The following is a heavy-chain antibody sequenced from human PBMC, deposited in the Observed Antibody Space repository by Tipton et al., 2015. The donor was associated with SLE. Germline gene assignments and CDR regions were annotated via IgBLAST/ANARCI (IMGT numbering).Heavy chain of an antibody. J-gene: IGHJ3*02. CDR3: GRPYRSGWNGVFHI. Sequence: TLSLTCAVYGGSLSGYWWSWIRQSPGKGLEWIGEIYPTGRTDYNPSLMSRVTISVDTSQNQFSLRLTSVTAADTAVYYCGRPYRSGWNGVFHIWGQGTMVTVSS. CDR2: IYPTGRT. D-gene: IGHD6-19*01. CDR1: GGSLSGYW. V-gene: IGHV4-34*01.